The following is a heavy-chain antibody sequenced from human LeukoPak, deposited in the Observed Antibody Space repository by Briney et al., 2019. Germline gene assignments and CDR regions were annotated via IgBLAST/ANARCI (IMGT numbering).Heavy chain of an antibody. Sequence: GGSLRLSCAASGFSFRSYWMNWVRQAPGKGLVWVSRIDSDGRSTTYADSVKGRFTISRDNAKNTLFLQMNSLRVEDTAVYYCTRGGPWFGAFLDYWGQGTRVTVSS. CDR1: GFSFRSYW. J-gene: IGHJ4*02. D-gene: IGHD3-10*01. V-gene: IGHV3-74*01. CDR2: IDSDGRST. CDR3: TRGGPWFGAFLDY.